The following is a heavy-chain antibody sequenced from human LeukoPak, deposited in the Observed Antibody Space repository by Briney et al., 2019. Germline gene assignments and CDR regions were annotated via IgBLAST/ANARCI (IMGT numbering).Heavy chain of an antibody. D-gene: IGHD5-12*01. V-gene: IGHV4-59*01. CDR3: ARTVSGYYFNA. CDR1: GGSTTSYF. Sequence: SETLSLTCTVSGGSTTSYFWSCIRQSPGKGLEWIGYVAYSGSTNYNPSHKSRVTISLDTSKNQFSLKLSSVTAADTAVYYCARTVSGYYFNAWGPGTLVTVSS. CDR2: VAYSGST. J-gene: IGHJ5*02.